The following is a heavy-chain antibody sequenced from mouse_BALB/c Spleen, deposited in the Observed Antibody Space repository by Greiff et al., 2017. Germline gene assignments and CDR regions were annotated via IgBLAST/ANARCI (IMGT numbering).Heavy chain of an antibody. V-gene: IGHV1-69*02. D-gene: IGHD1-1*01. CDR1: GYTFTSYW. J-gene: IGHJ4*01. CDR3: TREATTVVADYYAMDY. CDR2: IYPSDSYT. Sequence: QVQLQQPGAELVRPGASVKLSCKASGYTFTSYWINWVKQRPGQGLEWIGNIYPSDSYTNYNQKFKDKATLTVDKSSSTAYMQLSSPTSEDSAVYYCTREATTVVADYYAMDYWGQGTSVTVSS.